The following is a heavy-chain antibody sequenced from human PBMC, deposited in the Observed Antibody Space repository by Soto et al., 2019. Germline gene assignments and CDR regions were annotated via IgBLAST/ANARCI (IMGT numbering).Heavy chain of an antibody. Sequence: PSETLSLTCAVSGGSISSSNWWSWVRQPPGKGLEWIGEIYHSGSTNYNPSLKSRVTISVDTSKNQFSLKLSSVTAADTAVYYCARWAVRGVRIYYYYGMDVWGQGTTVTVSS. D-gene: IGHD3-10*01. CDR1: GGSISSSNW. CDR2: IYHSGST. V-gene: IGHV4-4*02. J-gene: IGHJ6*02. CDR3: ARWAVRGVRIYYYYGMDV.